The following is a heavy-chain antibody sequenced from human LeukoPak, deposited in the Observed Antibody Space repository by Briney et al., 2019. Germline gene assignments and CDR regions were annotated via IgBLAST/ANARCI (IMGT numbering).Heavy chain of an antibody. D-gene: IGHD6-19*01. CDR2: ISYDGSNE. J-gene: IGHJ4*02. V-gene: IGHV3-30-3*01. CDR3: ARAAGYSSDSYYFDY. Sequence: PGGSLRLSCAASGFTFSSYAMHWVRQAPGKGLEWVAVISYDGSNEYYADSVKGRFTISRDNSKNTLYLQMNSLRAEDTAVYYCARAAGYSSDSYYFDYWGQGTLVTVSS. CDR1: GFTFSSYA.